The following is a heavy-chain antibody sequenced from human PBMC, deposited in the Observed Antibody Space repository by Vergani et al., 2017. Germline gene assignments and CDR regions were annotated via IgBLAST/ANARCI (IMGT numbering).Heavy chain of an antibody. CDR2: IYYSGST. D-gene: IGHD2-2*01. J-gene: IGHJ6*03. V-gene: IGHV4-59*01. Sequence: QVQLQESGPGLVKPSETLSLTCTVSGGSISSYYWSWIRQPPGKGLEWIGYIYYSGSTNYNPSLKSRVTISVDTSKNQFSLKLSSVTAADTAVYYCARVVVVPAAIHYYYYYYMDVWDKGTTVTVSS. CDR1: GGSISSYY. CDR3: ARVVVVPAAIHYYYYYYMDV.